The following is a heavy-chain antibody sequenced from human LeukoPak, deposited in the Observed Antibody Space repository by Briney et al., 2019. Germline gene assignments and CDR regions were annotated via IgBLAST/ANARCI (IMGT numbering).Heavy chain of an antibody. V-gene: IGHV4-39*01. CDR2: MSYTANT. D-gene: IGHD4-17*01. CDR3: AKRVDGDYGHWFDP. Sequence: PSETLSLTCTVSGGSIRSRTSYWAWIRQPPGKGLEWIGSMSYTANTYYNPSLMSRVTISVDTSNNQISLKLTSVTAADTAVYYCAKRVDGDYGHWFDPWGQGILVTVSS. J-gene: IGHJ5*02. CDR1: GGSIRSRTSY.